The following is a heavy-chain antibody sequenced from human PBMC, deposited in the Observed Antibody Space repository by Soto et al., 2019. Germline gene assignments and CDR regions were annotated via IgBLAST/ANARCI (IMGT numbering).Heavy chain of an antibody. Sequence: GGSLRLSCATSGFTFSSYSMNWVRQAPGKDLEWISSISTSSSNVCYADSVKGRFTISRDNSKNTLYLQMNSLRAEDTAVYYCARGYSGYDLDYYYGMDVWGQGTTVTVSS. CDR2: ISTSSSNV. J-gene: IGHJ6*02. CDR1: GFTFSSYS. CDR3: ARGYSGYDLDYYYGMDV. V-gene: IGHV3-21*01. D-gene: IGHD5-12*01.